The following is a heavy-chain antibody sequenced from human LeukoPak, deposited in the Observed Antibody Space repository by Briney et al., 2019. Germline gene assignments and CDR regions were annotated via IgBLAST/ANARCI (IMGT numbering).Heavy chain of an antibody. V-gene: IGHV1-2*06. CDR2: INPNSGGT. CDR3: ARDLGDGHNDDY. D-gene: IGHD5-24*01. Sequence: ASVKVSCKASGYTFTGYYMHWVRQAPGQGLEWMGRINPNSGGTNYAQKFQGRVTMTRDTSISTAYMELSRLRSDDTAVYYCARDLGDGHNDDYWGQGTLVTVSS. CDR1: GYTFTGYY. J-gene: IGHJ4*02.